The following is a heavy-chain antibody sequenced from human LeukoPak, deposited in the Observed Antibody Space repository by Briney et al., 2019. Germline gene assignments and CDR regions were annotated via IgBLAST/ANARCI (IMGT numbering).Heavy chain of an antibody. CDR1: GFTFSSYG. Sequence: GSLRLSCAASGFTFSSYGMHWVRQAPGKGLEWVAFIRYDGSNKYYADSVKGRFTISRDNSKNTLYLQMNSLRAEDTAVYYCAKDLRGYCSSTSCSPFDYWGQGALVTVSS. D-gene: IGHD2-2*01. CDR3: AKDLRGYCSSTSCSPFDY. V-gene: IGHV3-30*02. CDR2: IRYDGSNK. J-gene: IGHJ4*02.